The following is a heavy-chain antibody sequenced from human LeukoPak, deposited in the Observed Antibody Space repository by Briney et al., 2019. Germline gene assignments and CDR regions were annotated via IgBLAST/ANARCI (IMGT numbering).Heavy chain of an antibody. CDR2: ISYDGGNK. Sequence: PGGSLRLSCAASGFTFSSYGMHRVRQAPGKGLEWVAVISYDGGNKYYADSVKGRFTISRDNSKNTLYLQMNSLRAEDTAVYYCAKDPWGYCSGGSCFFFDYWGQGTLVTVSS. CDR3: AKDPWGYCSGGSCFFFDY. D-gene: IGHD2-15*01. V-gene: IGHV3-30*18. J-gene: IGHJ4*02. CDR1: GFTFSSYG.